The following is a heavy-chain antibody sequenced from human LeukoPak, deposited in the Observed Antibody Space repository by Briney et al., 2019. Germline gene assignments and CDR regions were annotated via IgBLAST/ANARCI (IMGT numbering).Heavy chain of an antibody. J-gene: IGHJ6*02. Sequence: PGGSLRLSCAASGFKFDDYAMAWVRQPPGKGLEWVSGISWNSGSKGYADSVRGRFTISRDNAKNSLYLQMNSLRPEDTALYYCAKDKGNGGGDSPYYYGMDVWGQGTTVTVSS. CDR1: GFKFDDYA. D-gene: IGHD2-21*02. CDR2: ISWNSGSK. CDR3: AKDKGNGGGDSPYYYGMDV. V-gene: IGHV3-9*01.